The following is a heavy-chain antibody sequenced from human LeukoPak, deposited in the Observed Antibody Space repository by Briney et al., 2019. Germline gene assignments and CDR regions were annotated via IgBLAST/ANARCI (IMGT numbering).Heavy chain of an antibody. D-gene: IGHD4/OR15-4a*01. CDR2: ISSSSSYR. CDR3: ARRAGAYSHPYDY. Sequence: AGGSLRLSCAASGFTFSTYSMNWVRQAPGKGLEWVSPISSSSSYRYYADSVKGRFTISRDNSKNTLYLQMNSLRAEDTAVYYCARRAGAYSHPYDYWGQGTLVTVSS. V-gene: IGHV3-21*04. CDR1: GFTFSTYS. J-gene: IGHJ4*02.